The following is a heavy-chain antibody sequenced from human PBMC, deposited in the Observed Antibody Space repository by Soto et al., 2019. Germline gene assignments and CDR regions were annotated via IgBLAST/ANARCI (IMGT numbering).Heavy chain of an antibody. CDR2: IKGKTDGGTT. CDR3: TTGTAYYYDSSGYYYEGGYFDY. Sequence: PGGSLRLSCAASGFTFSNAWMSWVRQAPGKGLEWVGRIKGKTDGGTTDYAAPVKGRFTISRDDSKNTLYLQMNSLKTEDTAVYYCTTGTAYYYDSSGYYYEGGYFDYWGQGTLVTVSS. V-gene: IGHV3-15*01. D-gene: IGHD3-22*01. J-gene: IGHJ4*02. CDR1: GFTFSNAW.